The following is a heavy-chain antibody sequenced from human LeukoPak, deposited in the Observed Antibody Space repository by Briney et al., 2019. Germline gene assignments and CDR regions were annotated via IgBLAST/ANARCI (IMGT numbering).Heavy chain of an antibody. CDR2: ISGSGGST. Sequence: GGSLRLSCAASGFTFSSYAMSWVRQAPGKGLEWVSAISGSGGSTYYADSVKGRFTISRDNSKNTLYLQMNSLRAEDTAVYYCKLELRRGYYFDYWGQGTLVTVSS. D-gene: IGHD1-7*01. J-gene: IGHJ4*02. CDR3: KLELRRGYYFDY. CDR1: GFTFSSYA. V-gene: IGHV3-23*01.